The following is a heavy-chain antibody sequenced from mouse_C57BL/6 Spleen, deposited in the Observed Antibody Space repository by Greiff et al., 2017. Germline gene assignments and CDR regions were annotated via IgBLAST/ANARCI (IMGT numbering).Heavy chain of an antibody. D-gene: IGHD1-1*01. CDR1: GYTFTSYW. CDR2: IHPNSGST. Sequence: QVQLQQPGAELVKPGASVKLSCKASGYTFTSYWMHWVKQRPGQGLEWIGMIHPNSGSTNYNEKFKSKATLTVDKSSSTAYMQLSSLTSEDSAVYYCAKSPTTVVAPFDYWGQGTTLTVSS. CDR3: AKSPTTVVAPFDY. V-gene: IGHV1-64*01. J-gene: IGHJ2*01.